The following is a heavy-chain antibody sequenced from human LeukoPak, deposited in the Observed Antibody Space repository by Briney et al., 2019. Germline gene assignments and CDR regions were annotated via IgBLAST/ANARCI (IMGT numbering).Heavy chain of an antibody. J-gene: IGHJ4*02. D-gene: IGHD1-1*01. CDR1: GFTFSRNG. V-gene: IGHV3-23*01. CDR2: ISGSGGNT. CDR3: AKGLERESRLDS. Sequence: GGTLRLSCAASGFTFSRNGMTWVRQAPGKGLEWVSAISGSGGNTYYADSVKGRFTISTDNSKNTLYLQMNSLRAEDTALYYCAKGLERESRLDSWGQGTLVTVSS.